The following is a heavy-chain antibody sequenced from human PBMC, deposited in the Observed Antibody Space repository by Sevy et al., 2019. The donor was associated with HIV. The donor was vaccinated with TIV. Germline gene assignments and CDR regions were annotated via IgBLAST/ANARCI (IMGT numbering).Heavy chain of an antibody. CDR3: TTTHSNYIVVVPAASYWYFDL. V-gene: IGHV3-15*01. Sequence: GGSLRLSCAASEFTFSKAWMNWVRRAPGKGLEWVGRIKSKADGGTTDYAASVKGRFTISRDDSKNTLYLQMNRLKNEETAVYYCTTTHSNYIVVVPAASYWYFDLWGRGTLVTVSS. D-gene: IGHD2-2*01. CDR1: EFTFSKAW. J-gene: IGHJ2*01. CDR2: IKSKADGGTT.